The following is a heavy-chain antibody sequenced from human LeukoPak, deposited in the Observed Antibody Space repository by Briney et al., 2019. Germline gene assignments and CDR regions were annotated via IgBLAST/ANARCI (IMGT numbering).Heavy chain of an antibody. Sequence: SETLSLTSAVPVGSPIGYYWSWICARPGERLGWGGEISHSGSTNYSPSVKCRVSISVDTSKNQFSLNLSSVTAADTAVYYCARALVRATMVWYFDLWGRGTLVTVSS. CDR1: VGSPIGYY. J-gene: IGHJ2*01. D-gene: IGHD5-12*01. CDR2: ISHSGST. V-gene: IGHV4-34*01. CDR3: ARALVRATMVWYFDL.